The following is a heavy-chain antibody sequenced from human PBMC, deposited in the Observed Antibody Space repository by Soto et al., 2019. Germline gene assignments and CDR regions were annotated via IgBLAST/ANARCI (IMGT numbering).Heavy chain of an antibody. J-gene: IGHJ4*02. Sequence: GASVKVSCKASGYTFTSYGISWVRQAPGQGLEWMGWISAYNGNTNYAQKLQGKVTMTTDTSTSTAYMELRSLRSDDTAVYYCARASGYSGYEPLDYWGQGTLVTVSS. CDR2: ISAYNGNT. CDR1: GYTFTSYG. V-gene: IGHV1-18*01. D-gene: IGHD5-12*01. CDR3: ARASGYSGYEPLDY.